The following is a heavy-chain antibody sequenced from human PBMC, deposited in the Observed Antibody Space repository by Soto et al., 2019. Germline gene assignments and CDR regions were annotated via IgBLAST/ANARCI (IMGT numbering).Heavy chain of an antibody. J-gene: IGHJ5*02. CDR2: FDPEDGET. Sequence: GASVKVSCKVSGYTLTELSMHWVRQAPGKGLEWMGGFDPEDGETIYAQKLQGRVTMTEDTSTDTAYMELSSLRFEDTAVYYCATVSPGYCSGGSCYSPHWVDPWG. CDR1: GYTLTELS. V-gene: IGHV1-24*01. CDR3: ATVSPGYCSGGSCYSPHWVDP. D-gene: IGHD2-15*01.